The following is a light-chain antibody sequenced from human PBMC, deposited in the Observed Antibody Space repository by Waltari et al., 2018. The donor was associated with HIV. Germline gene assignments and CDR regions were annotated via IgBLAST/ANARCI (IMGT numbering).Light chain of an antibody. J-gene: IGLJ3*02. CDR1: ALPKQY. CDR2: NES. V-gene: IGLV3-25*03. Sequence: SYELTQPPSVSVSPGQTARIPCSGDALPKQYAYWYQQKPGQAPVLVIYNESERPSGIPERCSGSSAGTTVTLTISGVQAEDEADYYCQAADSSGTYKGNWVFGGGTKLTVL. CDR3: QAADSSGTYKGNWV.